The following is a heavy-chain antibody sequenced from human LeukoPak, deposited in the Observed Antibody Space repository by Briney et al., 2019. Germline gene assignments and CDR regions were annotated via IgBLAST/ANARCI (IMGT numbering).Heavy chain of an antibody. Sequence: GGSLRLSCAASGFTFSSYAMSWVRQAPGKGLEWVSAISGSGGRTYYADSVKGRFTISRDNSKNTLYLQMNSLRAEDTAVYYCAKDVGYCSSTSCNNWFDPWGQGTLVTVSS. J-gene: IGHJ5*02. CDR1: GFTFSSYA. CDR3: AKDVGYCSSTSCNNWFDP. D-gene: IGHD2-2*01. V-gene: IGHV3-23*01. CDR2: ISGSGGRT.